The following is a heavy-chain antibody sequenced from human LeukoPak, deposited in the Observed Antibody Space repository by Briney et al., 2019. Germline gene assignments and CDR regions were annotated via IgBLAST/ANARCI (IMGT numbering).Heavy chain of an antibody. J-gene: IGHJ4*02. CDR3: ARCSGWAFKN. Sequence: PGGSLRLSCAASGFTFSRHSMNWVRQAPGKGLEWVSSSSTSSSYIYYADSVRGRFTISRDSAKNSLYLQMDSLRAEDTAIYYCARCSGWAFKNWGQGNLVTVSS. CDR1: GFTFSRHS. V-gene: IGHV3-21*01. CDR2: SSTSSSYI. D-gene: IGHD6-19*01.